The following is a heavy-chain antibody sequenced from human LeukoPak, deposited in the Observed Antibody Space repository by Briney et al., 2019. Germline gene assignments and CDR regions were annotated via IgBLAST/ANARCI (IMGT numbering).Heavy chain of an antibody. CDR3: ARGNWDDPTDDAFDI. CDR1: GYTFTSYD. CDR2: MNPNSGNT. J-gene: IGHJ3*02. D-gene: IGHD1-1*01. Sequence: KVSCKASGYTFTSYDINWVRQATGQGLEWMGWMNPNSGNTGYAQKFQGRVTITRNTSISTAYMELSSLRSEDTAVYYCARGNWDDPTDDAFDIWGQGTMVTVSS. V-gene: IGHV1-8*03.